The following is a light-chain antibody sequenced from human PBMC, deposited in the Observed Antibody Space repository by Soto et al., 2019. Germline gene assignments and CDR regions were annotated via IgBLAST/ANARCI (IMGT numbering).Light chain of an antibody. CDR2: WAS. CDR1: QSILYSSSNKNY. CDR3: QQYDSTVWT. V-gene: IGKV4-1*01. J-gene: IGKJ1*01. Sequence: DIVMTQSPDSLAVSLGERATINCKSSQSILYSSSNKNYLAWYQQKPGQPPKLLIYWASTRESGVPDRFSGSGSGTDFTLTISSLQAEDVAVYYCQQYDSTVWTFGQGTKVEIK.